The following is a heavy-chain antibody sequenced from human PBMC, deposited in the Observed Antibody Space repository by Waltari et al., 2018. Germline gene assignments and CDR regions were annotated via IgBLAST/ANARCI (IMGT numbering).Heavy chain of an antibody. CDR1: GGSFSGSY. V-gene: IGHV4-34*01. J-gene: IGHJ4*02. CDR2: INHSGST. CDR3: ARGRSPIYDFWSGYRLYYFDY. D-gene: IGHD3-3*01. Sequence: QVQLQQWGAGLLKPSETLSLTCAVYGGSFSGSYWSWIRQPPGKGLEWIGEINHSGSTNYNPSLKSRVTISVDTSKNQFSLKLSSVTAADTAVYYCARGRSPIYDFWSGYRLYYFDYWGQGTLVTVSS.